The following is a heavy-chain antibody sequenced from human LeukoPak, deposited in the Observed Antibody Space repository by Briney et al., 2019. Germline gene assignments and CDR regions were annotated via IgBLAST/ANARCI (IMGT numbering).Heavy chain of an antibody. J-gene: IGHJ4*02. D-gene: IGHD3-10*01. CDR2: IYYSGST. CDR1: GGSISSYY. Sequence: SETLSLTCTVSGGSISSYYWSWIRQPPGKGLEWIGYIYYSGSTNYNPSLKSRVTISVDTSKNQFSLNLTSVTAADTAVYYCARAGTEVNWGQGTLVTVSS. V-gene: IGHV4-59*01. CDR3: ARAGTEVN.